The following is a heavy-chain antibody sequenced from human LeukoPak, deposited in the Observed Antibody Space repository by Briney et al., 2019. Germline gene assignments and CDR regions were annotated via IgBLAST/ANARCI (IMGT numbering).Heavy chain of an antibody. V-gene: IGHV1-18*01. D-gene: IGHD6-19*01. Sequence: ASVKVSCKASGYTFTSYGISWVRQAPGQGLEWMGWISAYNGNTNYAQKLQGRVTMTTDTSTSTAYVELRSLRSDDTAVYYCARDHSSGWYEGDAFDIWGQGTMVTVSS. CDR1: GYTFTSYG. CDR2: ISAYNGNT. J-gene: IGHJ3*02. CDR3: ARDHSSGWYEGDAFDI.